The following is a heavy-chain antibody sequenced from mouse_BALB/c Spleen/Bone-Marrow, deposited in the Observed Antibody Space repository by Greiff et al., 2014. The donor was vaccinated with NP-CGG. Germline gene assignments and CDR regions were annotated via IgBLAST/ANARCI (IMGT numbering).Heavy chain of an antibody. CDR1: GFTFNNNP. CDR2: IYPGNGNT. D-gene: IGHD1-1*01. V-gene: IGHV14-3*02. J-gene: IGHJ3*01. Sequence: VQLQQSGAELVKPGASVKMSCKASGFTFNNNPIHWVKQRPGQGLEWIGRIYPGNGNTKYNQKFKAKATMTADTSSNTAYLQLSSLTSEDTAVYYCAPYDCGSSWFAYWGQGTLVTVSA. CDR3: APYDCGSSWFAY.